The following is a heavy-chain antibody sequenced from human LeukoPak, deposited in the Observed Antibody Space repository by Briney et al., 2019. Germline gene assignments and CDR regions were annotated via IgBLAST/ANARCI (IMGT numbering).Heavy chain of an antibody. CDR1: GFSFSSSG. J-gene: IGHJ3*02. CDR3: ARPDTWIQLWLEAFDI. CDR2: IDTSSTTK. D-gene: IGHD5-18*01. V-gene: IGHV3-48*01. Sequence: GGSLRLSCAASGFSFSSSGMNWVRQAPGKGLEWVSYIDTSSTTKNYADSVKGRFTISRDNSKNTLYLQMNSLRAEDTAVYYCARPDTWIQLWLEAFDIWGQGTMVTVSS.